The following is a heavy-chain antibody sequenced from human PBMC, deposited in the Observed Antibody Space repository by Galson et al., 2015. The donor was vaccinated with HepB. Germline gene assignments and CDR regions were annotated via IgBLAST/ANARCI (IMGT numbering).Heavy chain of an antibody. J-gene: IGHJ4*02. CDR3: ARSSWGEHPPRR. CDR1: GYTFTSYA. V-gene: IGHV1-3*01. Sequence: SVKVSCKASGYTFTSYAMHWVRQAPGQRLEWMGWINAGNGNTKYSQKFQGRVTITRDTSASTAYMELSSLRSEDTAVYYCARSSWGEHPPRRWGQGTLVTVSS. CDR2: INAGNGNT. D-gene: IGHD1-26*01.